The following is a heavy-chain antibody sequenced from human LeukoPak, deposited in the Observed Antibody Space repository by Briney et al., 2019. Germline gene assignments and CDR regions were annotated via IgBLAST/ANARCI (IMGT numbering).Heavy chain of an antibody. V-gene: IGHV4-4*02. CDR3: AREGGPYRPLDY. Sequence: SETLCLTCGVSGGSITNTNYWTWVRQPPGKGLEWIGEFNLQGSTNYNPSLMGRVAISVDTSENHISLQLTSVTAADTAVYYCAREGGPYRPLDYSGQGTLVTVSS. CDR2: FNLQGST. CDR1: GGSITNTNY. J-gene: IGHJ4*02.